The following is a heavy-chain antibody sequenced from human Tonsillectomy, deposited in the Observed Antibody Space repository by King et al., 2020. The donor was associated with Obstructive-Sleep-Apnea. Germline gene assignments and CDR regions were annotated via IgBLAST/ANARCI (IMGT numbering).Heavy chain of an antibody. Sequence: VQLVESGAEVKKPGESLKISCKGSGYSFTSHWIGWVRHMPGKGLEWSGSIYAGDSDTRYSPSFQGHVTLSVDKSISTAYLQWSSLKAADTAMYYCARLPIYDRSAYYYGPAPFDYYFDYWGQGTLVTVSS. CDR1: GYSFTSHW. CDR2: IYAGDSDT. CDR3: ARLPIYDRSAYYYGPAPFDYYFDY. D-gene: IGHD3-22*01. V-gene: IGHV5-51*01. J-gene: IGHJ4*02.